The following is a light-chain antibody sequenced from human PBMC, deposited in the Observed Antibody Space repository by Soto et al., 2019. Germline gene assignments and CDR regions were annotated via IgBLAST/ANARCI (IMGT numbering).Light chain of an antibody. Sequence: DIQMTQSPSSLSASVGDRVTITCRASQGVGKYLAWFQQRPGQAPKSLIYATSTIQTGGPSRFSGSGSGTDFTLPISSLQPEDVAYYYCLQYNSYPQTFGQGTKLEIK. V-gene: IGKV1-16*01. CDR3: LQYNSYPQT. J-gene: IGKJ2*01. CDR2: ATS. CDR1: QGVGKY.